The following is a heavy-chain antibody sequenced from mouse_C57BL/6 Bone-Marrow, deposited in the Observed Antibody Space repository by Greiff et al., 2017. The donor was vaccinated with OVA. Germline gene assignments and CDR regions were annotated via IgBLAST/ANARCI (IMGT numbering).Heavy chain of an antibody. CDR1: GYTFTSYW. CDR2: IDPNSGGT. V-gene: IGHV1-72*01. CDR3: ARSPFITTVVRYAMDY. J-gene: IGHJ4*01. Sequence: QVQLQQPGAELVKPGASVKLSCKASGYTFTSYWMHWVKQRPGRGLEWIGRIDPNSGGTKYNEKFKSKATLTVDQPSSTAYMQLSSLTSEDSAVYYCARSPFITTVVRYAMDYWGQGTSVTVSS. D-gene: IGHD1-1*01.